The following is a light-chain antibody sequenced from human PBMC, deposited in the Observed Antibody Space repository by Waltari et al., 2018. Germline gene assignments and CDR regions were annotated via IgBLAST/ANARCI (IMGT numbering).Light chain of an antibody. J-gene: IGKJ1*01. CDR2: GTS. Sequence: VLTQSPGTLSLSPGEKATLSCRASQSVSNNYLLWYQQKPGQAPMVLIYGTSNRATGIPDRFSGSGSGTDFTLTISRLEPEDFAVYYCQQFVSSPRTFGQGTKVEFK. V-gene: IGKV3-20*01. CDR1: QSVSNNY. CDR3: QQFVSSPRT.